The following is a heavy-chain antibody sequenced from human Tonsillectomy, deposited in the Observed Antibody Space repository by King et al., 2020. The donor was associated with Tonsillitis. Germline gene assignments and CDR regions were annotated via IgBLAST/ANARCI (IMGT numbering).Heavy chain of an antibody. Sequence: VQLVESGGGVVQPGGSLRLSCAPSGFTFNDYDMSWIRQAPGKGLEWVAYIRDDGTNKYYAESVTGRFTISRDNSRNKLYLQMNGLRTGDTAVYYCAKRHLDSSGYYSGFDSWGQGTLVTVSS. CDR1: GFTFNDYD. CDR3: AKRHLDSSGYYSGFDS. D-gene: IGHD3-22*01. CDR2: IRDDGTNK. V-gene: IGHV3-30*02. J-gene: IGHJ4*02.